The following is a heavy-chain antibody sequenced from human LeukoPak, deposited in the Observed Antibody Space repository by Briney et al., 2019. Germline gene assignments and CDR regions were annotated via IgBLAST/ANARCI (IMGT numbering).Heavy chain of an antibody. J-gene: IGHJ4*01. CDR3: ARDWSDYGDYVSLFDY. CDR2: ISYDGSNK. Sequence: GRSLRLSCAASGFTFSSYAMHWVRQAPGKGLEWVAVISYDGSNKYYADSVKGRFTISRDNSKYTLYLQMNSLRAEDTAVYYCARDWSDYGDYVSLFDYWGQGTLVTVSS. V-gene: IGHV3-30-3*01. CDR1: GFTFSSYA. D-gene: IGHD4-17*01.